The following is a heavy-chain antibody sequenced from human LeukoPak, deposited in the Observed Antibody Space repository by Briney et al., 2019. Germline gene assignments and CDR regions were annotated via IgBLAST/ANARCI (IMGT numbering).Heavy chain of an antibody. CDR1: GFTFSHYW. CDR2: IKQDGSEE. D-gene: IGHD3-9*01. Sequence: GGSLRLSCTGSGFTFSHYWMNWVRQAPGKGLEWVANIKQDGSEEFYVDSVKGRFTISRDNAKNSLFLQMNSLRDEDTAVYYCARGLYIFSGYGSPPWGQGAHVTVSS. J-gene: IGHJ4*02. CDR3: ARGLYIFSGYGSPP. V-gene: IGHV3-7*01.